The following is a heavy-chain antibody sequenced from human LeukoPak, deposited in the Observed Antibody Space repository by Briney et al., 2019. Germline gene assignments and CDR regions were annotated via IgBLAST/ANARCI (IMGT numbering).Heavy chain of an antibody. CDR1: GGSISSSSYY. D-gene: IGHD3-9*01. CDR2: IYYSGST. Sequence: PSETLSLTCTVSGGSISSSSYYWGWIRQPPGKGLEWIGSIYYSGSTYYNPSLKSRVTISVDTSKNQFSLKLSSVTAADTAVYYCAREAPSTGYDILTGYYLPYYFDYWGQGTLVTVSS. J-gene: IGHJ4*02. V-gene: IGHV4-39*02. CDR3: AREAPSTGYDILTGYYLPYYFDY.